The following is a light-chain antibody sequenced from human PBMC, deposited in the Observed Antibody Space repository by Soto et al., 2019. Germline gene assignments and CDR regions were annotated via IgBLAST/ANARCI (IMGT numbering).Light chain of an antibody. J-gene: IGKJ1*01. CDR2: GAS. CDR1: QSVSSD. Sequence: EVVLTQSPATLSVSPGERATLSCRASQSVSSDLAWYQQKPGQAPRLLIYGASTRATDIPARFSGSGSGTEFTLTISSLQSEDFALYYCQQYNNWPPWTFGQGTKVDIK. V-gene: IGKV3-15*01. CDR3: QQYNNWPPWT.